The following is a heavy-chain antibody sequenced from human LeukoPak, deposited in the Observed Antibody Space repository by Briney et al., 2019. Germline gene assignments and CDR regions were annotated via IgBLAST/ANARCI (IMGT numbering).Heavy chain of an antibody. CDR2: INHSGST. J-gene: IGHJ6*03. CDR1: GGSFNDYY. D-gene: IGHD3-16*01. CDR3: ARETSQKGAHYMDV. Sequence: SETLSLTCAVYGGSFNDYYWSWIRQPPGKGLEWIGEINHSGSTNYNPSLKSRVTISVDTSKNQFSLKLSSVTAADTAVYYCARETSQKGAHYMDVWGKGTTVTISS. V-gene: IGHV4-34*01.